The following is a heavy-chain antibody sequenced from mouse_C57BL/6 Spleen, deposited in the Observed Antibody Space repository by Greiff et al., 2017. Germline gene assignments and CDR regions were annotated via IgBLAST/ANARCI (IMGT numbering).Heavy chain of an antibody. CDR2: IHPNSGST. CDR1: GYTFTSYW. V-gene: IGHV1-64*01. CDR3: ARDYGSRTYWYFDV. J-gene: IGHJ1*03. Sequence: VQLQQPGAELVKPGASVKLSCKASGYTFTSYWMHWVKQRPGQGLEWIGMIHPNSGSTNYNEKFKSKATLTVDKSSSTAYMQLSSLTSEDSAVYYCARDYGSRTYWYFDVWGTGTTVTVSS. D-gene: IGHD1-1*01.